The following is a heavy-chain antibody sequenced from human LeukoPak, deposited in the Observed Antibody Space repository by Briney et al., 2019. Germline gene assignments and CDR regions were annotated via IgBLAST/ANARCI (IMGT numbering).Heavy chain of an antibody. CDR2: ISAYNGNT. CDR3: ARDVSFSYGYFDY. D-gene: IGHD3-16*01. V-gene: IGHV1-18*01. J-gene: IGHJ4*02. Sequence: ASVRVSCKASGGTFSSYAISWVRQAPGQGLEWRGWISAYNGNTNYAQNLQGRVTMTTDTSTSTAYMELRSLRSDDTAVYYCARDVSFSYGYFDYWGQGTLVTVSS. CDR1: GGTFSSYA.